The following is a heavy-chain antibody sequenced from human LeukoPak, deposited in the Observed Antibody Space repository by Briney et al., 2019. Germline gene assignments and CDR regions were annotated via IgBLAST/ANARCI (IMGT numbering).Heavy chain of an antibody. Sequence: GGSLRLSCAASGFSFDDYGLNWVRQAPGKGLEWVSGINWNGDSTDYADSVKGRFTISRDNAKNSLYLQMNSLRAEDTALYYCARDLRVVITGSFDSWGQGTLGTVSS. CDR3: ARDLRVVITGSFDS. CDR2: INWNGDST. V-gene: IGHV3-20*04. D-gene: IGHD3-22*01. CDR1: GFSFDDYG. J-gene: IGHJ4*02.